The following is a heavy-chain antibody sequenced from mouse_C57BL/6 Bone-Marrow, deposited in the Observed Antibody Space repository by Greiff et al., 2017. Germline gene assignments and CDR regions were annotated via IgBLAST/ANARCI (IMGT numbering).Heavy chain of an antibody. J-gene: IGHJ4*01. D-gene: IGHD2-3*01. CDR2: INPNNGGT. V-gene: IGHV1-26*01. Sequence: EVQLQQSGPELVKPGASVKISCKASGYTFTDYYMNWVKQSHGKSLEWIGDINPNNGGTSYNQKFKGKATLTVDKSSSTAYMKLRSLTSEDSAVYYCARSPDGYYDAMDYWGQGTSVTVSS. CDR1: GYTFTDYY. CDR3: ARSPDGYYDAMDY.